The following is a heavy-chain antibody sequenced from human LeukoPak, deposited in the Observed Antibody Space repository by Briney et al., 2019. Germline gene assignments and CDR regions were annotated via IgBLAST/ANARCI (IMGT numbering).Heavy chain of an antibody. CDR3: AKRSCSSTTCHNDY. CDR1: GFTFSSYA. Sequence: PGGSLRLSCAASGFTFSSYAMSWVRQAPGNGLEWVSAISGSGGSTCYADSVKGRFTISRDNSKSTLFLQMNSLRAEDTAVYYCAKRSCSSTTCHNDYWGQGTVVTVSS. V-gene: IGHV3-23*01. CDR2: ISGSGGST. D-gene: IGHD2-2*02. J-gene: IGHJ4*02.